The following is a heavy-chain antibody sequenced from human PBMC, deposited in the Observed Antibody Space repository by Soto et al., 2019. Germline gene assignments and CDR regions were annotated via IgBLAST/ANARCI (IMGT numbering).Heavy chain of an antibody. Sequence: SETLSLTCTVSGGSISNAAYSWSWIRQPPGKGLEWIGYIYPSGMPFYNPSLRSRVTLSIDRSNDQFSLNLKSVTAADTAVYYCARERGGYGLFDSWGQGTLVTVSS. D-gene: IGHD5-18*01. CDR1: GGSISNAAYS. J-gene: IGHJ4*02. CDR2: IYPSGMP. CDR3: ARERGGYGLFDS. V-gene: IGHV4-30-2*01.